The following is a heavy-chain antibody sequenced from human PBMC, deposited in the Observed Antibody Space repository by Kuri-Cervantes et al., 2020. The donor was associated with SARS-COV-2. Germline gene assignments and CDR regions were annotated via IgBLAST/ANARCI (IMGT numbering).Heavy chain of an antibody. D-gene: IGHD6-13*01. CDR1: TITFSNCR. Sequence: GESLKISCAASTITFSNCRMSRVRQAPGKGLEWVSDINTSTRTKYYVGSVKGRFTISRDNAKNSLYLQMNSLRTEDTALYYCARGSSWAPDAFDIWGQGTMVTVSS. J-gene: IGHJ3*02. CDR2: INTSTRTK. V-gene: IGHV3-48*04. CDR3: ARGSSWAPDAFDI.